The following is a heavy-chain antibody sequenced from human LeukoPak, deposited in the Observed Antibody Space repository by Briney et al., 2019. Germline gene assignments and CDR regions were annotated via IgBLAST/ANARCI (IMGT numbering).Heavy chain of an antibody. J-gene: IGHJ3*02. CDR2: IYSGGST. CDR1: GFTVSSNY. V-gene: IGHV3-53*01. D-gene: IGHD3-10*01. Sequence: GGSLRLSCAASGFTVSSNYMGWVRQAPGKGLEWVSVIYSGGSTYYADSVKGRFTISRDNSKNTLYLQMNSLRAEDTAVYYCARVKGAFGEEFDAFDIWGQGTMVTVSS. CDR3: ARVKGAFGEEFDAFDI.